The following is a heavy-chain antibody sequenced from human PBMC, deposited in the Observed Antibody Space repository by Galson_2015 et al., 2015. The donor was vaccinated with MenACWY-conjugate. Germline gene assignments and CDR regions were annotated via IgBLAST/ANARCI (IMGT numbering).Heavy chain of an antibody. CDR2: IWFDGSKT. D-gene: IGHD1-26*01. CDR3: FAINSGTDF. CDR1: GFTFSRYA. Sequence: SLRLSCAASGFTFSRYAIHWVRQAPGKGLEWVAVIWFDGSKTYYADSVKGRFTIYRDNSKNMAYLQMNSLRAEETAMYQCFAINSGTDFWGQGTLVTVSS. V-gene: IGHV3-33*01. J-gene: IGHJ4*02.